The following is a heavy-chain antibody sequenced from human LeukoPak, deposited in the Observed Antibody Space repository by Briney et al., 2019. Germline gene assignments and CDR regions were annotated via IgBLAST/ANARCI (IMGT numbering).Heavy chain of an antibody. D-gene: IGHD3-10*01. CDR2: INPSGGST. V-gene: IGHV1-46*01. J-gene: IGHJ5*02. Sequence: ASVKVSCKASGYTFTSYYMHWVRQAPGQGLEWMGIINPSGGSTGYAQKFQGRVTMTRNTSISTAYMELSSLRSEDTAVYYCARGYDYYYGSGSYYKGFDPWGQGTLVTVSS. CDR3: ARGYDYYYGSGSYYKGFDP. CDR1: GYTFTSYY.